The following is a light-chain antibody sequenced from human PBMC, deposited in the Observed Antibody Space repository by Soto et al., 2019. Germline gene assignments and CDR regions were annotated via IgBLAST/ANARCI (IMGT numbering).Light chain of an antibody. J-gene: IGKJ2*01. CDR1: QSVSSNY. CDR2: RAS. Sequence: EIVLTQSPGTLSLSPGERATLSCRASQSVSSNYVAWYQQKPGQTPKVLIYRASSRATGIPDRFSGSGSGTDFTLTISRLEPEDFAVYYCQQYGSSPRTFGQGTKLEIK. CDR3: QQYGSSPRT. V-gene: IGKV3-20*01.